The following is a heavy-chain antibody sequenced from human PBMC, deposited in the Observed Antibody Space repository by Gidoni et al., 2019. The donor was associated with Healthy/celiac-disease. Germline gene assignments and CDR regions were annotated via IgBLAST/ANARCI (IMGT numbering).Heavy chain of an antibody. CDR2: IYYSGST. Sequence: QVQLQESGPGLVKLSQTLSLTCTVSGGSISSGGYYWSWIRQHPGKGLEWIGYIYYSGSTYYNPSLKSRVTISVDTSKNQFSLKLSSVTAADTAVYYCASNSIGPYYYGMDVWGQGTTVTVSS. D-gene: IGHD1-20*01. CDR3: ASNSIGPYYYGMDV. V-gene: IGHV4-31*03. CDR1: GGSISSGGYY. J-gene: IGHJ6*02.